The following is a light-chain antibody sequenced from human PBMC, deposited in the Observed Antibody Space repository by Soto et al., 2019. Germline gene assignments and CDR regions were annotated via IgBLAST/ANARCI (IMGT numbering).Light chain of an antibody. CDR2: EVS. CDR3: SSYAGSNNIYV. V-gene: IGLV2-8*01. J-gene: IGLJ1*01. CDR1: ISDIGVYNY. Sequence: QSLLTQPPYASGSPGQSFTISCTGTISDIGVYNYVSWYQQHPGKAPKLMIYEVSKRPSGVPDRFSGSKSGNTASLTVSGLQAEDEADYYCSSYAGSNNIYVFGTGTRSPS.